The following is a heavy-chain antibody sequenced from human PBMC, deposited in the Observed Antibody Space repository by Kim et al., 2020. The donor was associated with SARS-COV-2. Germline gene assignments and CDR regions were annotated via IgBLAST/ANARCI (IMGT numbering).Heavy chain of an antibody. V-gene: IGHV3-33*01. CDR2: IWYDGSNK. D-gene: IGHD1-26*01. Sequence: GGSLRLSCAASGFTFSSYGMHWVRQAPGKGLEWVAVIWYDGSNKYYADSVKGRFTISRDNSKNTLYLQMNSLRAEDTAVYYCARDLGWFSGSRTDEYGLGSIGGFDYWGQGTLVTVSS. J-gene: IGHJ4*02. CDR1: GFTFSSYG. CDR3: ARDLGWFSGSRTDEYGLGSIGGFDY.